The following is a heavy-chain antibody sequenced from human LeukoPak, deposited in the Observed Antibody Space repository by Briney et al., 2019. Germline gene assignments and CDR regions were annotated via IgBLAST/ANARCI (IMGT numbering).Heavy chain of an antibody. V-gene: IGHV3-23*01. CDR3: AKGSKTVLFTRDHYIDV. CDR1: GFTFSSYG. Sequence: GGSLRLSCAASGFTFSSYGMSWVRQAPGKGLEWVSAISGSGGSTYYADSVKGRFTISRDNSKNTLYLQMNSLRAEDTAVYYCAKGSKTVLFTRDHYIDVWGKGTTVTISS. J-gene: IGHJ6*03. CDR2: ISGSGGST. D-gene: IGHD3-16*01.